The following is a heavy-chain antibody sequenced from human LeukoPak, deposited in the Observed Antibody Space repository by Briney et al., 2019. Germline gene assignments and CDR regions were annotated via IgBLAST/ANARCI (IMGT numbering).Heavy chain of an antibody. J-gene: IGHJ6*02. D-gene: IGHD5-12*01. CDR3: ARGSFKWLAFYGMDV. CDR2: IYYSGST. Sequence: ETLSLTCTVSGGSISSYYWSWIRQPPGKGLEGMGYIYYSGSTNYNPSLKSRGTISVDTSKNQFSLKLSSVTAADTAVYYCARGSFKWLAFYGMDVWGQGTTVTVSS. V-gene: IGHV4-59*01. CDR1: GGSISSYY.